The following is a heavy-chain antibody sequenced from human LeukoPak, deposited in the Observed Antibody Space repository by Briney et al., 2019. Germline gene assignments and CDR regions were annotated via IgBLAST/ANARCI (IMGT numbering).Heavy chain of an antibody. CDR2: ISGSDGST. J-gene: IGHJ4*02. CDR1: GFTFSSYA. CDR3: AKAPYSNTDFDY. V-gene: IGHV3-23*01. D-gene: IGHD6-13*01. Sequence: GGSLRLSCAASGFTFSSYAMSWVRQAPGKGLEWVSAISGSDGSTYYADSVKGRFTISRDNSKNTLYLQMNSLRAEDTAVYYCAKAPYSNTDFDYWGQGTLVTVSS.